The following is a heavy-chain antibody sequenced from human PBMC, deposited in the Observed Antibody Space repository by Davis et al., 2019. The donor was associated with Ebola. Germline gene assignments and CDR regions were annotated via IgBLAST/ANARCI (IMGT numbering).Heavy chain of an antibody. Sequence: AASVKVSCKASGYTFTSYAMHWVRQAPGQRLEWMGWINAGNGNTKYSQKFQGRVTIIRDTSASTAYMELSSLRSDDTAVYYCARGSSKAYYYYGMDVWGQGTTVTVSS. CDR3: ARGSSKAYYYYGMDV. CDR1: GYTFTSYA. V-gene: IGHV1-3*01. D-gene: IGHD6-6*01. CDR2: INAGNGNT. J-gene: IGHJ6*02.